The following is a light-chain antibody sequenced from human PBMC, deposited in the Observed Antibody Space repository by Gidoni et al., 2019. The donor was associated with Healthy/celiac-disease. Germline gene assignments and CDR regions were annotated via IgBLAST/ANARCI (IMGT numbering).Light chain of an antibody. CDR1: KLGDKY. Sequence: SYELTHPPSVSVSPGQTASITCSGDKLGDKYACWYQQKPGHSPVLVIYQDSKRPSGIPERSSGSNSGNTATLTISGTQAMDEADYYCQAWDSSTAVFGGGTKLTVL. CDR3: QAWDSSTAV. J-gene: IGLJ2*01. V-gene: IGLV3-1*01. CDR2: QDS.